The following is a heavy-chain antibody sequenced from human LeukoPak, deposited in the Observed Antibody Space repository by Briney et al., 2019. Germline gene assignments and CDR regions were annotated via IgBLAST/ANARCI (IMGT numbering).Heavy chain of an antibody. CDR3: ARDLQNYYGSELVRFDP. CDR2: VNHRGST. Sequence: PSETLSLTCAVYGGSFSGLYWSWIRQPPGKGLEWIGEVNHRGSTNYNPSLKSRVTMSVDTSKNHFSLKLSSVTAADTAVYYCARDLQNYYGSELVRFDPWGQGTLVTVSS. J-gene: IGHJ5*02. D-gene: IGHD3-10*01. CDR1: GGSFSGLY. V-gene: IGHV4-34*01.